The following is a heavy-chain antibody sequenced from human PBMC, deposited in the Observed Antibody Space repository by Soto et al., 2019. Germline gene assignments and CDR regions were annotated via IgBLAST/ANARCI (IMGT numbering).Heavy chain of an antibody. CDR3: AAGDFWSGYMEGMDV. CDR2: IVVGSGNT. CDR1: GFTFTSSA. V-gene: IGHV1-58*01. D-gene: IGHD3-3*01. Sequence: ASVKVSCKASGFTFTSSAVQCVRQARGQRLEWIGWIVVGSGNTNYAQKFQERVTITRDMSTSTAYMELSSLRSEDTAVYYCAAGDFWSGYMEGMDVWGQGTTVTVSS. J-gene: IGHJ6*02.